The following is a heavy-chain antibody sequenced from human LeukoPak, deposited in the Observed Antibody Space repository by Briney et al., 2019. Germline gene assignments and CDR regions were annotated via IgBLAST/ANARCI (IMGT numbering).Heavy chain of an antibody. J-gene: IGHJ2*01. CDR3: ARQGVVPNKAGWYFDL. V-gene: IGHV4-39*01. CDR1: GGSITISNYF. D-gene: IGHD3-10*01. CDR2: FYHSGTI. Sequence: SETLSLTCIVSGGSITISNYFWGWIRQPPGKGLEWIVGFYHSGTIFYSPSLGSRVAISIDTSKNQFSLRLLSVTAADTAVYYCARQGVVPNKAGWYFDLWGRGTLVTVSS.